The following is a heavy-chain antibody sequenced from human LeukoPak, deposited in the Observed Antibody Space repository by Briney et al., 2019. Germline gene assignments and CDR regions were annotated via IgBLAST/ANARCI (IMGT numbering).Heavy chain of an antibody. D-gene: IGHD3-22*01. Sequence: HGESLKISCKGSGYSFTSYWIGWVRQMPGKGLEWMGIIYPGDSDTRYSPSFQGQVTISADKSISTAYLQWSSLKASDTAMYYCARNLYYYDSSGYSRAPYYYYYMDVWGKGTTVTVSS. J-gene: IGHJ6*03. CDR2: IYPGDSDT. V-gene: IGHV5-51*01. CDR3: ARNLYYYDSSGYSRAPYYYYYMDV. CDR1: GYSFTSYW.